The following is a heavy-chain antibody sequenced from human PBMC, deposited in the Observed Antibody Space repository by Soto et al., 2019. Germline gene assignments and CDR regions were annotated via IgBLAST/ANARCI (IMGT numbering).Heavy chain of an antibody. CDR2: IGGYNGNA. CDR1: GYTFSSHG. Sequence: ASVKVSCKASGYTFSSHGIIWVRQAPGQGLEWMGWIGGYNGNAKYAQRFQGRVTMTTDTSTSTVYMDLRSLGSDDSAVYYCAREGSYGWYDCWGQGTLVTV. J-gene: IGHJ5*01. D-gene: IGHD2-15*01. V-gene: IGHV1-18*01. CDR3: AREGSYGWYDC.